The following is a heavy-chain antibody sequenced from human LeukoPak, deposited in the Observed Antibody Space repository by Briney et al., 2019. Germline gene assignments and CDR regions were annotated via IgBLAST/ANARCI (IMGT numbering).Heavy chain of an antibody. V-gene: IGHV4-59*08. J-gene: IGHJ3*02. CDR2: VFHNGYT. CDR1: GDSISSYY. Sequence: SETLSLTCTVSGDSISSYYWSWIRQPPGKGLEWIGFVFHNGYTNYNPSLKSRVTISVDTSKNQFSLKLSSVTAADTAVYYCAKRAVTSVTTARAFDIWGQGTMVTVSS. D-gene: IGHD4-17*01. CDR3: AKRAVTSVTTARAFDI.